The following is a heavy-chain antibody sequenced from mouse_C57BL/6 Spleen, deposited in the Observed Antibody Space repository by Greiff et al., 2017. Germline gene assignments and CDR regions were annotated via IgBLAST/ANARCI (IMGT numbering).Heavy chain of an antibody. CDR2: ISSGGSYT. J-gene: IGHJ4*01. Sequence: EVQWVESGGDLVKPGGSLKLSCAASGFTFSSYGMSWVRQTPDKRLEWVATISSGGSYTYYPDSVKGRFTISRDNAKNTLYLQMSSLKSEDTAMYYCARQDDYDGEAMDYWGQGTSVTVSS. CDR3: ARQDDYDGEAMDY. D-gene: IGHD2-4*01. V-gene: IGHV5-6*01. CDR1: GFTFSSYG.